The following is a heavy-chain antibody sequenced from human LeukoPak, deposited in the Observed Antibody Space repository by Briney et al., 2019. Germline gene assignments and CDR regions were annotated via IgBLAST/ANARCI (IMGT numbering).Heavy chain of an antibody. D-gene: IGHD1-1*01. CDR3: ARGPRTTGTYYYYYYMDV. J-gene: IGHJ6*03. CDR2: IYPNSGGT. V-gene: IGHV1-2*07. CDR1: GDTFTGYY. Sequence: ASLKLSCKASGDTFTGYYMHWVRHAPGQGLEWMGWIYPNSGGTNYAHNFQGRVTLTKDTSISTAYMERTRLRSDDTAVYYCARGPRTTGTYYYYYYMDVWGKGTTVTVS.